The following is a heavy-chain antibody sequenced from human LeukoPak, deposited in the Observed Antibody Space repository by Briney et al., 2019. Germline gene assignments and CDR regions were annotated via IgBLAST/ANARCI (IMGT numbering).Heavy chain of an antibody. CDR2: TYYRSKWYN. V-gene: IGHV6-1*01. Sequence: SQTLSLTCAISGDSVSSNSAAWNWIRQSPSRGLEWLGRTYYRSKWYNDYAVSVKSRITINPDTSKNQFSLQLNSVTPEDTAVYYCAREGWEANNWNDGHNWFDPWGQGTLVTVPS. D-gene: IGHD1-1*01. CDR1: GDSVSSNSAA. CDR3: AREGWEANNWNDGHNWFDP. J-gene: IGHJ5*02.